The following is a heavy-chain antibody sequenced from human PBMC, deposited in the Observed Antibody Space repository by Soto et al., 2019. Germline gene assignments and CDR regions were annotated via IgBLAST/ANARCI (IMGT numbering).Heavy chain of an antibody. CDR1: GGSFSGYY. Sequence: KTSETLSLTCAVYGGSFSGYYWSWIRQPPGKGLEWIGEISHSGRTNYNPSLKSRVTISVDTSKNQISLKLSSVTAADTAVYYCARGRVQLWRDPNWFDPWGQGTLVTVSS. J-gene: IGHJ5*02. V-gene: IGHV4-34*01. D-gene: IGHD5-18*01. CDR3: ARGRVQLWRDPNWFDP. CDR2: ISHSGRT.